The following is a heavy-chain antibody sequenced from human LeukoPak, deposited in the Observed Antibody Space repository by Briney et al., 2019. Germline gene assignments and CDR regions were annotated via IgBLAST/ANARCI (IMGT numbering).Heavy chain of an antibody. CDR3: ARDRAYYDILIETAAMFDP. CDR2: ILTSGST. J-gene: IGHJ5*02. D-gene: IGHD3-9*01. CDR1: GGSISSGGCF. V-gene: IGHV4-61*02. Sequence: PSQTLSLTCTVSGGSISSGGCFWSWIRQPTGKGLEWIGRILTSGSTNYNPSLKSRVTISVDTSKNQFSLKLSSVTAADTAVYYCARDRAYYDILIETAAMFDPWGQGNLVTVSS.